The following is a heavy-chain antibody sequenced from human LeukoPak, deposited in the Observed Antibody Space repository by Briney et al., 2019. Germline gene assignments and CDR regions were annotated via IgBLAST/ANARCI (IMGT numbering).Heavy chain of an antibody. Sequence: ASVKVSCKVSGYTLTELSMHWVRQAPGKGLEWMGGFDPEDGETIYAQKFQGRVTMTEDTSTDTAYMELSSLRSEDTAVYYCATAPIAAAGMDVWGKGTTVTVSS. CDR1: GYTLTELS. J-gene: IGHJ6*03. CDR3: ATAPIAAAGMDV. D-gene: IGHD6-13*01. CDR2: FDPEDGET. V-gene: IGHV1-24*01.